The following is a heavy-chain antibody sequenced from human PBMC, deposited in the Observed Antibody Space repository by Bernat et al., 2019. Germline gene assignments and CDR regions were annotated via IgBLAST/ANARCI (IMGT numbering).Heavy chain of an antibody. Sequence: EVQLVESGGGVVQPGGSLRLSCAASGFTFDDYAMHWFRQAPGKGLEWVSLISGDGGSTYFSDSVNGRLTISRDNSKNSLYLQMNSLRTENTALYYCAKGDYSNYPPNDYWGQGTLVTVSS. CDR1: GFTFDDYA. J-gene: IGHJ4*02. CDR3: AKGDYSNYPPNDY. D-gene: IGHD4-11*01. V-gene: IGHV3-43*02. CDR2: ISGDGGST.